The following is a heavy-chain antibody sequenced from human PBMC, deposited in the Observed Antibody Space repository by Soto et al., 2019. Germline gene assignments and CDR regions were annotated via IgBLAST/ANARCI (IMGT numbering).Heavy chain of an antibody. CDR3: AREGTPSAEFDY. J-gene: IGHJ4*02. CDR1: GYTFTSYY. Sequence: ASVKVSCKASGYTFTSYYMHWVRQAPGQGPEWMGIINPSGGSTSYAQKFQGRVTMTRDTSTSTVYMELSSLRSEDTDVYYCAREGTPSAEFDYWGQGTLVTVSS. D-gene: IGHD2-15*01. V-gene: IGHV1-46*01. CDR2: INPSGGST.